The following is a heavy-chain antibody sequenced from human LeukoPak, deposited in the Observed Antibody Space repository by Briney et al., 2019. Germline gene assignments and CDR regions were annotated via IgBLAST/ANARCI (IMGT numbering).Heavy chain of an antibody. Sequence: PSETLSLTCAVSGGSISSGGYSWSWIRQPPGKGLEWIGYIYYSGSTYYNPSLKSRVTISVDTSKNQFSLKLSSVTAADTAVYYCAREVLLWFGELGNWFDPWGQGTLVTVSS. CDR2: IYYSGST. CDR3: AREVLLWFGELGNWFDP. CDR1: GGSISSGGYS. J-gene: IGHJ5*02. D-gene: IGHD3-10*01. V-gene: IGHV4-30-4*07.